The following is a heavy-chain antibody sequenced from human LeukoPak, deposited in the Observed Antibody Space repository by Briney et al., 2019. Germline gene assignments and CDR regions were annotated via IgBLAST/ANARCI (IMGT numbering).Heavy chain of an antibody. V-gene: IGHV1-18*01. J-gene: IGHJ6*02. CDR2: ISAYNGNT. CDR1: GYTFTSYG. Sequence: ASVKVSCKASGYTFTSYGISWVRQAPGQGLEWMGWISAYNGNTNYAQKLQGRVTMTTDTSTSTAYMELRSLRSDDTAVYYCARDPTGGIAVAGPNYYYGMDVWGQGTTVTVSS. D-gene: IGHD6-19*01. CDR3: ARDPTGGIAVAGPNYYYGMDV.